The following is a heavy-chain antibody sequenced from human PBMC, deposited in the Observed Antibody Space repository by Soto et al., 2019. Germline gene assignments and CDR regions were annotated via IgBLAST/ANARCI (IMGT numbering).Heavy chain of an antibody. CDR2: IYHSGST. CDR3: ATKTVLAQVYYALEV. V-gene: IGHV4-30-2*01. J-gene: IGHJ6*02. CDR1: GGSISSDGYS. D-gene: IGHD3-10*01. Sequence: SETLSLTCAVSGGSISSDGYSWSWIRQPPGKGLEWIGYIYHSGSTYYNPSLKSPATMSVDRSKNQFSLKLRSVSASDTAVYYSATKTVLAQVYYALEVWGPGTTVTVSS.